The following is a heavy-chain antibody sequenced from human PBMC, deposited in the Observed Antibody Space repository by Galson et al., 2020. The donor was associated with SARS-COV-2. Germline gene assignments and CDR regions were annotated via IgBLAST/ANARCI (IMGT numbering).Heavy chain of an antibody. J-gene: IGHJ6*02. D-gene: IGHD4-17*01. Sequence: SQTLSLTCSVSDVSMTSYYWSWIRQPPGKGLDWIGYISYSGSTNYNPSLRSRVTILVDMSRNQFSLKLSSVTAADTAIYYCARDPAPLYGDNYYYGMDVWGRGTTVTVSS. CDR3: ARDPAPLYGDNYYYGMDV. V-gene: IGHV4-59*01. CDR2: ISYSGST. CDR1: DVSMTSYY.